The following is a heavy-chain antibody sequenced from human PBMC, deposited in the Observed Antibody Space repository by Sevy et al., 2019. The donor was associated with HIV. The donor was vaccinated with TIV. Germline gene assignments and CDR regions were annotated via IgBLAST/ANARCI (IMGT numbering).Heavy chain of an antibody. CDR3: ARAPPIVVVPAAPSWFDP. J-gene: IGHJ5*02. V-gene: IGHV4-34*01. CDR1: GGSFSGYY. CDR2: INHSGST. Sequence: SETLSLTCAVYGGSFSGYYWNWIRQPPGKGLEWIGEINHSGSTNYNPSLKSRVTMSVDTSKNQFSLKLSSVTAADTAVYYCARAPPIVVVPAAPSWFDPWGQGTLVTVSS. D-gene: IGHD2-2*01.